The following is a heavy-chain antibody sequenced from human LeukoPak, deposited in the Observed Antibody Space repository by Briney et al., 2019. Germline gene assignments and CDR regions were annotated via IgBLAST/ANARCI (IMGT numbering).Heavy chain of an antibody. CDR1: GYTFTSYG. Sequence: ASVKVSCKASGYTFTSYGISWVRQAPGQGLEWMGWISAYNGNTNYAQKLQGRVTMTTDTSTSTAYMELRSLRSDDTAVYYCARVPYDSSGYYYVYYSYMDVWGKGTTVTISS. J-gene: IGHJ6*03. CDR3: ARVPYDSSGYYYVYYSYMDV. V-gene: IGHV1-18*01. CDR2: ISAYNGNT. D-gene: IGHD3-22*01.